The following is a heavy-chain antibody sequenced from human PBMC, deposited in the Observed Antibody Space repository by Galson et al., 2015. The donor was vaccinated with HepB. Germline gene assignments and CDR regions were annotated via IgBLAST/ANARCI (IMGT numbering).Heavy chain of an antibody. Sequence: LSLTCTVSGGSISVTNSYWNWIRQPPGKGLEWIGNIYYDENTYYNLSLKSRITISVDTSKNQFSLKLTSVTAADTAVYYCARRPITEYYFDDWGQGTLVTVSS. CDR1: GGSISVTNSY. CDR2: IYYDENT. J-gene: IGHJ4*02. V-gene: IGHV4-39*07. CDR3: ARRPITEYYFDD. D-gene: IGHD1-14*01.